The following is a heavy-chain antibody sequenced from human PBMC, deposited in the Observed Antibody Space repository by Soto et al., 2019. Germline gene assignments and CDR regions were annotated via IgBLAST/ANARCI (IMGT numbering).Heavy chain of an antibody. Sequence: QVQLVQSGAEVKKPGSSVTVSCKASGGTFGNSAISWVRQAPGQGLEWMGGIIPIFPTTYYAQKFQGRVTITADESTTTAYMELTSLRSEDTAVYYCARDKDRQQLGGNYYCGIDVWGQGTTVTVSS. CDR3: ARDKDRQQLGGNYYCGIDV. CDR2: IIPIFPTT. J-gene: IGHJ6*02. V-gene: IGHV1-69*12. CDR1: GGTFGNSA. D-gene: IGHD3-3*02.